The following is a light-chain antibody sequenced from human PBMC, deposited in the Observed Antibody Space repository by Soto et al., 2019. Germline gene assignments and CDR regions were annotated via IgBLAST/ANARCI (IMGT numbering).Light chain of an antibody. V-gene: IGKV3-15*01. J-gene: IGKJ1*01. CDR1: QSFSTN. CDR2: GTS. CDR3: HQYNFWPT. Sequence: IVMTQSPATLSVSPWEIGTLSCRASQSFSTNLAWYQQKPGQSPRLLIYGTSTRATGVPARFSGGGSGTEFTLTINSLQSEDFAVYFCHQYNFWPTFGQGTKVDIK.